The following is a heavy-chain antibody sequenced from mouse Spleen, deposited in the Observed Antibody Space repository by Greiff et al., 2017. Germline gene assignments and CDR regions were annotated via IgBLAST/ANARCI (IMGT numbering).Heavy chain of an antibody. CDR1: GFNIKDYY. V-gene: IGHV14-4*02. CDR3: NAIGNYLDY. D-gene: IGHD2-14*01. Sequence: EVKLEESGAELVRSGASVKLSCTASGFNIKDYYMHWVKQRPEQGLEWIGWIDPENGDTEYAPKFQGKATMTADTSSNTAYLQLSSLTSEDTAVYYCNAIGNYLDYWGQGTTLTVSS. J-gene: IGHJ2*01. CDR2: IDPENGDT.